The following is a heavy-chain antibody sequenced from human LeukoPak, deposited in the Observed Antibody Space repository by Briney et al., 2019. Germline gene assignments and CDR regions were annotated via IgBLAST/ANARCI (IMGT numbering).Heavy chain of an antibody. V-gene: IGHV4-30-2*01. CDR1: GGSISSGGYS. CDR2: IYHSGST. J-gene: IGHJ4*02. CDR3: ARGGDILTGYYYFNY. Sequence: SETLSLTCAVSGGSISSGGYSWSWIRQPPGKGLEWIGYIYHSGSTNYNPSLKSRVTISVDRSKNQFSLKLSSVTAADTAVYYCARGGDILTGYYYFNYWGQGTLVTVSS. D-gene: IGHD3-9*01.